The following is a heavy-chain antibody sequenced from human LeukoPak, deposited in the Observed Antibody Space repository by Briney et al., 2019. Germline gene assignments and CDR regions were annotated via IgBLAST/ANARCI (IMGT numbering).Heavy chain of an antibody. CDR3: ARGRPHGNDY. V-gene: IGHV3-23*01. CDR2: ISGSGGST. D-gene: IGHD4-23*01. Sequence: SGGSLRLSCAASGFIFNDYAMSWVRQAPGKGLEWVSDISGSGGSTYYADSMKGRFTISRDNSKNTLYLQMYSLRVEDTAVYYCARGRPHGNDYWGQGTLVTVSS. J-gene: IGHJ4*02. CDR1: GFIFNDYA.